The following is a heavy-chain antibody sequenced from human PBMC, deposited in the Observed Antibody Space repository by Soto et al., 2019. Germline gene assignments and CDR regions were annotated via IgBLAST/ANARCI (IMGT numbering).Heavy chain of an antibody. V-gene: IGHV4-39*01. Sequence: SETLSLTCTVSGGSISSSSYHWGWIRQPPGKGLEWIGSIYYSGSTYYNPSLKSRVTISVDTSKNQFSLKLSSVTAADTAVYYCARRITIFGVVIPWFDPWGQGTLVTVSS. CDR1: GGSISSSSYH. J-gene: IGHJ5*02. D-gene: IGHD3-3*01. CDR2: IYYSGST. CDR3: ARRITIFGVVIPWFDP.